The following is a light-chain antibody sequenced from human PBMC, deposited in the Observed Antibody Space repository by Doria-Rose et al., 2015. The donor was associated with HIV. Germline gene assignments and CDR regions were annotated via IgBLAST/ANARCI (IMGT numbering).Light chain of an antibody. V-gene: IGKV3-20*01. CDR3: HQYGTSWT. J-gene: IGKJ1*01. CDR1: QSFSSTY. CDR2: DGS. Sequence: TQSPGTLSLSPGERATLSCRASQSFSSTYLAWYQQKSGQALSLLIYDGSTRATGIPDRFSASGSGTDFTLTINRLEPEDFALYYCHQYGTSWTFGQGTEVEI.